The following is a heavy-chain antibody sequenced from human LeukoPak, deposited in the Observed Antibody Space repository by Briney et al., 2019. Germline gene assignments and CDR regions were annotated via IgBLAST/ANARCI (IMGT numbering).Heavy chain of an antibody. CDR2: IKQDGSEK. V-gene: IGHV3-7*03. Sequence: GGSLRLSCEASGFTFTNYGMSWVRQAPGKGLEWVANIKQDGSEKYYVDSVKGRFTISRDNAKNSLYLQMNSLRAEDTALYYCAKDMLAVAGPGAFDYWGQGTLVTVSS. J-gene: IGHJ4*02. D-gene: IGHD6-19*01. CDR3: AKDMLAVAGPGAFDY. CDR1: GFTFTNYG.